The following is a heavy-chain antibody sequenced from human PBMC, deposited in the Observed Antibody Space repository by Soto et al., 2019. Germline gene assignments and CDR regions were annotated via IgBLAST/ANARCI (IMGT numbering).Heavy chain of an antibody. D-gene: IGHD4-17*01. CDR3: ARPSTDYGDYGVSLLY. CDR1: GFIFTGYG. CDR2: ISAHNGNT. Sequence: QVQLVQSGAEVKKPGASVKVSCKASGFIFTGYGISWVRQAPGQGPEWMGWISAHNGNTKYAQKFQDRLTMTTDSSTSVAYMELRSLRSDDTAVYYCARPSTDYGDYGVSLLYWGQGTMVAVSS. V-gene: IGHV1-18*01. J-gene: IGHJ4*02.